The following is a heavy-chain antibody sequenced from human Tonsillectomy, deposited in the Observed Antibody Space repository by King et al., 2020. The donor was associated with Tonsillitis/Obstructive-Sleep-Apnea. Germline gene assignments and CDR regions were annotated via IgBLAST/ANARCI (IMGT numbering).Heavy chain of an antibody. Sequence: VQLVQSGAEVKKPGASVKVSCQASGYTFTRNYVHWVRQAPGQGLEWMGIINPSEGITTYAQKFQGRITMTRDTSTSTVNMELSSLRSEDTALYYCVRDDKDGRHLDYWGQGSLVTVSS. V-gene: IGHV1-46*01. CDR3: VRDDKDGRHLDY. D-gene: IGHD3-22*01. CDR1: GYTFTRNY. J-gene: IGHJ4*02. CDR2: INPSEGIT.